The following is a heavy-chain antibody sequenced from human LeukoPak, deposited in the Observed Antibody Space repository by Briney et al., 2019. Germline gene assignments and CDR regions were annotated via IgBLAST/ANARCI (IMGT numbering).Heavy chain of an antibody. CDR2: IYYSGST. CDR1: GGSISSCY. CDR3: ARDGMVRGVINFGGFDY. D-gene: IGHD3-10*01. V-gene: IGHV4-59*01. J-gene: IGHJ4*02. Sequence: PSETLSLTCTVSGGSISSCYWSWIRQPPGKGLEWIGYIYYSGSTNYNPSLKSRVTISVDTSKNQFSLKLSSVTAADTAVYYCARDGMVRGVINFGGFDYWGQGTLVTVSS.